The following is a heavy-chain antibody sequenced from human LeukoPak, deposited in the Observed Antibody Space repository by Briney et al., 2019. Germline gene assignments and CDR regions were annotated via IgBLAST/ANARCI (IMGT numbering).Heavy chain of an antibody. D-gene: IGHD3-10*01. CDR3: ARGGITMVRRVDY. J-gene: IGHJ4*02. CDR2: ISSSSSYI. CDR1: GFTFSSYS. Sequence: GGSLRLSCAASGFTFSSYSMNWVHQAPGKGLEWVSSISSSSSYIYYADSVKGRFTISRDNAKNSLYLQMNSLRAEDTAVYYCARGGITMVRRVDYWGQGTLVTVSS. V-gene: IGHV3-21*01.